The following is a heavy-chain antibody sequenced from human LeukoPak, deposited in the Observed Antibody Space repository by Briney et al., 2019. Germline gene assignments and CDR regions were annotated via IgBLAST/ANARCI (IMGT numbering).Heavy chain of an antibody. CDR1: GYTFTSYY. Sequence: GASVKVSCKASGYTFTSYYMHWVRQAPGQGLEWMGIIILSGVSTIYAQKFQGRVSMTRDTSTSTVYLELSSLRPEDTAVYYCAREGYYDSSGDHCYGMDVWGQGTTVTVSS. J-gene: IGHJ6*02. CDR2: IILSGVST. CDR3: AREGYYDSSGDHCYGMDV. V-gene: IGHV1-46*01. D-gene: IGHD3-22*01.